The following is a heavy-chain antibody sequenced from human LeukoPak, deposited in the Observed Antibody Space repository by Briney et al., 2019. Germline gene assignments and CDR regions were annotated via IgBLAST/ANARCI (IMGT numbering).Heavy chain of an antibody. CDR2: ISSSGSTI. V-gene: IGHV3-48*03. CDR1: GFSFSSYE. J-gene: IGHJ4*02. Sequence: GGSLRPSCAASGFSFSSYEMNWVRQAPGKGLEWVAYISSSGSTIYYADSVKGRFTISRDNAKNSLYLQMNSLRAEDTAVYYCARSGSYGAYWGQGTLVTVSS. CDR3: ARSGSYGAY. D-gene: IGHD1-26*01.